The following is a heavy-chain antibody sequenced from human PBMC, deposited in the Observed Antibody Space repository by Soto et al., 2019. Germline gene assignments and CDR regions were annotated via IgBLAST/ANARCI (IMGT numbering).Heavy chain of an antibody. CDR1: GYTFTGYY. J-gene: IGHJ4*02. V-gene: IGHV1-2*04. D-gene: IGHD4-17*01. CDR2: INPNSGGT. Sequence: ASVKVSCKASGYTFTGYYMHWVRQAPGQGLEWMGWINPNSGGTNYAQKFQGWVTMTRDTSISTAYMELSRLRSDDTAVYYCARDQRGTTVTTAAYYFDYWGQGTLVTVSS. CDR3: ARDQRGTTVTTAAYYFDY.